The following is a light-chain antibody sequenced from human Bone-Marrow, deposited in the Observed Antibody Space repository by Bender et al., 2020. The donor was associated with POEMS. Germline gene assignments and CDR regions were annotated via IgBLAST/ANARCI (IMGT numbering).Light chain of an antibody. CDR3: SSYDATTTLFV. CDR2: EDT. V-gene: IGLV2-23*02. CDR1: NTDLGPHSV. J-gene: IGLJ1*01. Sequence: QSALTQPASVSESPGQSITVSCTGDNTDLGPHSVVSWYQQHPGRVPKVMLYEDTKRPSGVSDRFSASRSGRTASLTISGLQAEDEADYYCSSYDATTTLFVFGSGTKVSVL.